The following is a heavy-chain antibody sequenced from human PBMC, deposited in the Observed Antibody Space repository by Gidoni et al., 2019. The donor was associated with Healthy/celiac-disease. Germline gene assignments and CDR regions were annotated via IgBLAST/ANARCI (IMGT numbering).Heavy chain of an antibody. CDR2: ISGSGGST. V-gene: IGHV3-23*01. D-gene: IGHD6-13*01. CDR1: GFPFSSYA. CDR3: AKAFLRYSSSWYFDY. Sequence: EVQLLESWGGLVQPGGSLRLSCASSGFPFSSYAMSWVRQAPGKGLEWVSAISGSGGSTYYADSVKGRFTISRDNSKNTLYLQMNSLRAEDTAVYYCAKAFLRYSSSWYFDYWGQGTLVTVSS. J-gene: IGHJ4*02.